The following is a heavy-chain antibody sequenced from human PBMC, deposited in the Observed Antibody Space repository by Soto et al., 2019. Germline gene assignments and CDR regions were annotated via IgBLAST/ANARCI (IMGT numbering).Heavy chain of an antibody. CDR3: ARMTYYDFLTGYQSGYYFDY. J-gene: IGHJ4*02. Sequence: SETLSLTCAVSGGSISSNTCGGSISSTTCYWAWIRQPPGKGLEWIGSITYSGNTYYNPSLKSRVTISVDTSKNQFSLKLGSVTAADTAVYYCARMTYYDFLTGYQSGYYFDYWGQGTLVNVS. V-gene: IGHV4-39*07. D-gene: IGHD3-9*01. CDR2: ITYSGNT. CDR1: GGSISSNTCGGSISSTTCY.